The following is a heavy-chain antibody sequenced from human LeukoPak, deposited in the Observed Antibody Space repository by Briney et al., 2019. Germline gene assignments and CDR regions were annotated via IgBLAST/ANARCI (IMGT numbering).Heavy chain of an antibody. CDR3: AKEAQNDYDSSGYYLN. V-gene: IGHV3-23*01. D-gene: IGHD3-22*01. J-gene: IGHJ4*02. CDR2: ISGSGDNT. Sequence: PGGSLRLSCAASGFTFSSYAMSWVRQVPGKGLEWVSVISGSGDNTYYADSVKGRFTISRDNSKNTLYLQMNSLRAEDTAVYYCAKEAQNDYDSSGYYLNWGQGTLVTVSS. CDR1: GFTFSSYA.